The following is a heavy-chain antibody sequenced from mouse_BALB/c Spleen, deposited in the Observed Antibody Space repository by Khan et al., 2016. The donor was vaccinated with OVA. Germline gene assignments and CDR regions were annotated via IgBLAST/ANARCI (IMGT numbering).Heavy chain of an antibody. CDR1: GYTFTSYT. J-gene: IGHJ3*01. D-gene: IGHD2-14*01. V-gene: IGHV1-4*01. CDR3: VRDGAYHRTDGWFAY. Sequence: VQLQQSGAELARPGASVKMSCKASGYTFTSYTIHWIKKRPGQGLEWIGYINPSNGYTNYNQKFKDKATLTTDKSYTTAYLQLSSLTSDDSAVYNCVRDGAYHRTDGWFAYWGQGTLVTVSA. CDR2: INPSNGYT.